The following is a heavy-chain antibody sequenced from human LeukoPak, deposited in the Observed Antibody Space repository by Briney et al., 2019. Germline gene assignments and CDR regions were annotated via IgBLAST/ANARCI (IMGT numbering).Heavy chain of an antibody. CDR3: ARDQKHVGATGNKALDY. J-gene: IGHJ4*02. Sequence: ETLSLTCTVSGGSISSSSYYWGWVRQAPGKGLEWVSSISSSISIYYADSVKGRFTISRDNSRNSLYLQMNSLRAEDTAMYYCARDQKHVGATGNKALDYWGQGTLVTVSS. CDR1: GGSISSSSYY. D-gene: IGHD1-26*01. CDR2: ISSSISI. V-gene: IGHV3-69-1*01.